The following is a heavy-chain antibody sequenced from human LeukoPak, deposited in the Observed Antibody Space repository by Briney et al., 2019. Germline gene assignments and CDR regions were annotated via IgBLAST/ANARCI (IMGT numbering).Heavy chain of an antibody. J-gene: IGHJ3*02. CDR2: IIPILGIA. CDR3: ARVQQDDAFDI. V-gene: IGHV1-69*04. Sequence: ASVKVSCKASGGTFSSYAISWVRQAPGQGLEWMGRIIPILGIANYAQKFQGRVTITADKSTSTAYMGLSSLRSEDTAVYYCARVQQDDAFDIWGRGTMVTVSS. CDR1: GGTFSSYA.